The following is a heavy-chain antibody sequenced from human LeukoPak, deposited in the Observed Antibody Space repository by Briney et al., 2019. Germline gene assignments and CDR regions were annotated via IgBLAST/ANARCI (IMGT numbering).Heavy chain of an antibody. D-gene: IGHD2/OR15-2a*01. CDR1: GFTFSDYF. CDR2: ISNSGRTT. Sequence: GGSLRLSCVGSGFTFSDYFISWIRQAPGKGLEWISYISNSGRTTYFADSVKGRFTISRDNSKSTLFLQMNSLRAEDTAIYYCAKDRVSPGFNLFDPWGQGTLVTVSS. J-gene: IGHJ5*02. CDR3: AKDRVSPGFNLFDP. V-gene: IGHV3-11*01.